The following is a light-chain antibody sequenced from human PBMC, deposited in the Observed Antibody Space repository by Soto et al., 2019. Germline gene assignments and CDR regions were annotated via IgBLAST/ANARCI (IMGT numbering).Light chain of an antibody. V-gene: IGKV3-15*01. J-gene: IGKJ1*01. CDR1: QSISGN. CDR3: QQYYNWPRT. CDR2: GAS. Sequence: ELVLTQSPGTLSLSPGERATLSCRASQSISGNSLAWYQQKPGQAPRLLIFGASARPTGIPARISGSGSGTEFTLTISSLRSEDFAVYFCQQYYNWPRTFGQGTKVE.